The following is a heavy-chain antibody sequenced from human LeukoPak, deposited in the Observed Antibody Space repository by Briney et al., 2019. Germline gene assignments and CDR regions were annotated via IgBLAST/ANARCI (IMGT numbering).Heavy chain of an antibody. CDR2: ISYSGNT. V-gene: IGHV4-59*01. CDR3: ARGSYDILTGYYKPFDY. CDR1: GGSINSYY. Sequence: SETLSLTCTVSGGSINSYYWSWIRQPPGKGLEWIGYISYSGNTNYNPSLKSRVTISVGTSKNQFSLKLSSVTAADTAVNYCARGSYDILTGYYKPFDYWGQGTLVTVSS. J-gene: IGHJ4*02. D-gene: IGHD3-9*01.